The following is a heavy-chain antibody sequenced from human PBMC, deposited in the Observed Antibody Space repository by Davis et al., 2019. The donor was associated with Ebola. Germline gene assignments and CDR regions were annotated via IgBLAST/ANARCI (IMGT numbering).Heavy chain of an antibody. V-gene: IGHV5-51*01. CDR3: ASRPITLVRDGAFDV. Sequence: GESLKISCKDSGNSFTSHWIGWVRQMPGKGLEWMGIIYTGDSDTRYRPSFRGQVTISADKSIKTAFLQWSSLKASDTAMYYCASRPITLVRDGAFDVWGQGTMVSVSS. J-gene: IGHJ3*01. CDR1: GNSFTSHW. D-gene: IGHD3-10*01. CDR2: IYTGDSDT.